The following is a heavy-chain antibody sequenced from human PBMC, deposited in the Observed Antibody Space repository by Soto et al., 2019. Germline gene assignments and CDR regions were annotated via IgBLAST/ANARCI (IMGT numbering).Heavy chain of an antibody. CDR3: ARVQGMDPYRAAAGGWLKRWFDP. CDR1: GGSFSGYY. V-gene: IGHV4-34*01. J-gene: IGHJ5*02. D-gene: IGHD6-13*01. Sequence: QVQLQQWGAGLLKPSETLSLTCAVYGGSFSGYYWSWIRQPPGKGLEWIGEINHSGSTNYNPSLKSRFTISVDTSKNQFSLKLSSVTAADAAVYYCARVQGMDPYRAAAGGWLKRWFDPWGQGTLVTVSS. CDR2: INHSGST.